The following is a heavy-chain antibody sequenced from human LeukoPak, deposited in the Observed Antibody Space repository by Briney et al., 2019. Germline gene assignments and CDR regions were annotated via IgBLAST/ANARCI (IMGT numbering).Heavy chain of an antibody. CDR1: GYTFTSYA. J-gene: IGHJ6*02. CDR2: INTNTGNP. D-gene: IGHD2-21*02. V-gene: IGHV7-4-1*02. Sequence: ASVKVSCRASGYTFTSYAMNWVRQAPGQGLEWMGWINTNTGNPTYAQGFTGRFVFSLDTSVSTAYLQISSLKAEDTAVYYCASLFLLSSSWYGTVRCGDCYSGNYYYGMDVWGQGTTVTVSS. CDR3: ASLFLLSSSWYGTVRCGDCYSGNYYYGMDV.